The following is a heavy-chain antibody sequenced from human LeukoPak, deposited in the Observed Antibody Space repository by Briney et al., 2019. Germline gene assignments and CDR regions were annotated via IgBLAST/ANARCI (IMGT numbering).Heavy chain of an antibody. Sequence: SETLSLTCTVSGGSISSYYWSWIRQPPGKGLEGIGYIYYSGSTNYNPSLKSRVTISVDTSKNQFSLKLSSVTAADTAVYYCARGRPNYYDSSGYFDYFDYWGQGTLVTVSS. D-gene: IGHD3-22*01. CDR2: IYYSGST. CDR1: GGSISSYY. V-gene: IGHV4-59*01. J-gene: IGHJ4*02. CDR3: ARGRPNYYDSSGYFDYFDY.